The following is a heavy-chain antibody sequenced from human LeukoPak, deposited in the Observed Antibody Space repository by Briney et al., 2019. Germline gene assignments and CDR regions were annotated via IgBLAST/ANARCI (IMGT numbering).Heavy chain of an antibody. J-gene: IGHJ4*02. Sequence: GSLRLSCAASGLRFSDYYMSWVRQAPGKGLEWVSYISSSGGVYYAESVKGRFTISRDNAKKSLYLQMNSLRAEDTAVYFCATYSTHFDYWGQGTLVTVSS. CDR3: ATYSTHFDY. D-gene: IGHD2/OR15-2a*01. CDR2: ISSSGGV. CDR1: GLRFSDYY. V-gene: IGHV3-11*01.